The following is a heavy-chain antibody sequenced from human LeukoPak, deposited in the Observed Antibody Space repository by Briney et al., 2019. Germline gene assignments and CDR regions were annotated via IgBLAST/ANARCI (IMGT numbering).Heavy chain of an antibody. D-gene: IGHD3-10*01. CDR3: ARDRQGDYYGSGSYLYYYYYMDV. J-gene: IGHJ6*03. CDR1: GGSISSYY. Sequence: SETLSLTCTVSGGSISSYYWSWIRQPPGKGLEWIGYIYYSGSTNYNPSLKSRVTISVKTSKNQFSLKLSSVTAADTAVYYCARDRQGDYYGSGSYLYYYYYMDVWGKGTTVTVSS. CDR2: IYYSGST. V-gene: IGHV4-59*01.